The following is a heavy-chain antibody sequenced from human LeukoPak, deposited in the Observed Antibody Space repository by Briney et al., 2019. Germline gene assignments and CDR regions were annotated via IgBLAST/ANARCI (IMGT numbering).Heavy chain of an antibody. CDR1: GYTFNSYA. J-gene: IGHJ4*02. D-gene: IGHD3-9*01. CDR3: ARWNGDFLTGYYLDD. CDR2: ISDSGGST. Sequence: GGSLRLSCAASGYTFNSYALTWVRQAPGKGLEWVSGISDSGGSTNYADSVKGRFTISRDNSKNTLYLQMSSLRAEDTAMYYCARWNGDFLTGYYLDDWGQGTLVTVSS. V-gene: IGHV3-23*01.